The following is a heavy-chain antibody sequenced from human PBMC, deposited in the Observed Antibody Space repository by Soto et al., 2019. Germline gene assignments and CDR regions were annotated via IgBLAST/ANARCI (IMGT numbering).Heavy chain of an antibody. J-gene: IGHJ6*02. CDR2: INAGNGNT. Sequence: QVQLVQSGAEVKKPGASVKVSCKASGYTFTSYAMHWVRQAPGQRLEWMGWINAGNGNTKYSQKFQGRVTITRDTSASTAYRELSSLRSEDTAVYYCARERDYYGSGSYDYYYGMDVWGQGTTVTVSS. CDR3: ARERDYYGSGSYDYYYGMDV. D-gene: IGHD3-10*01. V-gene: IGHV1-3*01. CDR1: GYTFTSYA.